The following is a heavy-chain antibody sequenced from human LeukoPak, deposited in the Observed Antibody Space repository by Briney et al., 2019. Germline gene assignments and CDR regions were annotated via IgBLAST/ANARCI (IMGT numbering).Heavy chain of an antibody. CDR2: ISGTSNYI. J-gene: IGHJ4*02. V-gene: IGHV3-21*01. D-gene: IGHD3-10*01. CDR3: ARGITMAN. CDR1: GFTFSSYS. Sequence: GGSLRLSCAASGFTFSSYSMNWVRQAPGKGLEYVSSISGTSNYIFYADSVKGRFTISRDNAKNSLYLQMNSLRAEDTAVYYCARGITMANWGQGTLVTVSS.